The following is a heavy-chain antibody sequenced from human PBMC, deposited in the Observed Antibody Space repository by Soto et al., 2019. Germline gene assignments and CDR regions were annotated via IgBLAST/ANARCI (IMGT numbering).Heavy chain of an antibody. V-gene: IGHV3-30-3*01. D-gene: IGHD5-18*01. CDR3: ARDLEYSYGNHYYYYGMDV. Sequence: QVQLVESGGGVVQPGRSLRLSCAASGFTFSSYAMHWVRQAPGKGLEWVAVISYDGSNKYYADSVKGRFTISRDNSKNTLYLQMNSLRAEDTAVYYCARDLEYSYGNHYYYYGMDVWGQGTTVTVSS. CDR2: ISYDGSNK. CDR1: GFTFSSYA. J-gene: IGHJ6*02.